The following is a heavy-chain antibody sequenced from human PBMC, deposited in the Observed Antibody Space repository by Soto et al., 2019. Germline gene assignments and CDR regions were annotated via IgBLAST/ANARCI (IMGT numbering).Heavy chain of an antibody. V-gene: IGHV3-30*03. CDR1: VFTFNIYG. J-gene: IGHJ4*02. Sequence: HPGGSLRLSSAASVFTFNIYGMNWVRQAPGKGLEWVSIISYDGSQKYYADSVKGRFTFSRDNSKSALYLQMNSLRAEDTAVYYCAIAHSTYCSGDSCYSTGLEYWGQGTLVTVSS. CDR2: ISYDGSQK. CDR3: AIAHSTYCSGDSCYSTGLEY. D-gene: IGHD2-15*01.